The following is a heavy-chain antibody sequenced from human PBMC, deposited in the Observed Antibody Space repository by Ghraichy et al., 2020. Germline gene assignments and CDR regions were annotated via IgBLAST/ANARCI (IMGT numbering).Heavy chain of an antibody. D-gene: IGHD3-22*01. CDR1: GFSLSATGEG. Sequence: SGPTLVKPTQTLTLTCTFSGFSLSATGEGVGWIRQPPGKALEWLALLFWNDDRRSSPSLSSRLTITQDTSRNQVVLTMTRVDPVDTATYYCAHTNYFDSSGYYGENFFDFWGQGILVTVSS. J-gene: IGHJ4*02. CDR3: AHTNYFDSSGYYGENFFDF. CDR2: LFWNDDR. V-gene: IGHV2-5*01.